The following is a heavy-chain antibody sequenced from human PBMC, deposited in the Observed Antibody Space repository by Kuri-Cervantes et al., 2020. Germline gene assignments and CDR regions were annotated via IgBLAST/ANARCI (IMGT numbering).Heavy chain of an antibody. D-gene: IGHD7-27*01. CDR1: GGSFSGYY. Sequence: GSLRLSCAVYGGSFSGYYWSWIRQPPGKGLEWIGEINHSGSTNYNPSLKSRVTISVDTSKNQFSLKLSSVTAADTAVYYCARGLQLGIDAFDIWGQGTMVTVSS. CDR3: ARGLQLGIDAFDI. J-gene: IGHJ3*02. CDR2: INHSGST. V-gene: IGHV4-34*01.